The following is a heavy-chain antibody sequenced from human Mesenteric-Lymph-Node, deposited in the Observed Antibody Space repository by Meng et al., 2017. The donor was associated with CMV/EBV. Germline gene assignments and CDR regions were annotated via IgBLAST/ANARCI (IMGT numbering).Heavy chain of an antibody. J-gene: IGHJ4*02. CDR2: INHSGST. CDR1: GGSLSGYY. V-gene: IGHV4-34*01. D-gene: IGHD4-23*01. CDR3: ARHQRWLKSEGGFNY. Sequence: GRLRPWGAGLLKPSETLSLPCAVYGGSLSGYYWSWIRQPPGKGLEWIGEINHSGSTNYNPSLKSRVTISVDTSKNQFSLKLSSVTAADTAVYYCARHQRWLKSEGGFNYWGQGTLVTVSS.